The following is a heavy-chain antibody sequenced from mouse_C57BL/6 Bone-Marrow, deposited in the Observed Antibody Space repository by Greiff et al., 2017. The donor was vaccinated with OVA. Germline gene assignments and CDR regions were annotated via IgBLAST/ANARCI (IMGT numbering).Heavy chain of an antibody. J-gene: IGHJ4*01. Sequence: EVQLVESGGGLVQPGGSLSLSCAASGFTFTDYYMSWVRQPPGKALEWLGFIRNNSNGYTTEYSASVKGRFTISRDNSKSILYLQMNALRAEDSATYYCARYTGRFYAMDYWGQGTSVTVSS. CDR1: GFTFTDYY. CDR3: ARYTGRFYAMDY. V-gene: IGHV7-3*01. CDR2: IRNNSNGYTT.